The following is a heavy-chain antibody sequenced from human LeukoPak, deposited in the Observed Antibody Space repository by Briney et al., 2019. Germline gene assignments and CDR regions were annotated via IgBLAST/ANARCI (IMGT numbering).Heavy chain of an antibody. V-gene: IGHV3-11*01. CDR3: AKGHGSGSYYFSPDFDY. CDR2: ISSTGTTI. D-gene: IGHD3-10*01. J-gene: IGHJ4*02. Sequence: PGGSLRLSCAASGFTSSDYYMSWIRLAPGKGLEWISYISSTGTTIYYADSVKGRFTISRDNAKNSLYLQMNSLRAEDTALYYCAKGHGSGSYYFSPDFDYWGQGTLVTVSS. CDR1: GFTSSDYY.